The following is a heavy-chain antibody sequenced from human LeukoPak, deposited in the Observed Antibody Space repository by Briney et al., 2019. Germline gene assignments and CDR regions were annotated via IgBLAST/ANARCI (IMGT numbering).Heavy chain of an antibody. D-gene: IGHD1-1*01. J-gene: IGHJ2*01. Sequence: SETLSLTRTVSGGSIRSYYWSWIRQPPGKGLEWIGYIYYSGSTNYNPSLKSRVTISVDTSKNQFSLKLSSVTAADTAVYYCARDWGRTRGYNWYFDLWGRGTLVTVSS. CDR1: GGSIRSYY. V-gene: IGHV4-59*01. CDR3: ARDWGRTRGYNWYFDL. CDR2: IYYSGST.